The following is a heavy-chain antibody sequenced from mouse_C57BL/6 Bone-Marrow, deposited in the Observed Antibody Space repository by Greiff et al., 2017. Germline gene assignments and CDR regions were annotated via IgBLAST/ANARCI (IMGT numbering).Heavy chain of an antibody. CDR3: ARHMITTWDFDY. J-gene: IGHJ2*01. D-gene: IGHD2-4*01. CDR1: GFTFSSYG. Sequence: DVKLVESGGDLVKPGGSLKLSCAASGFTFSSYGMSWVRQTPDKRLEWVATISSGGSYTYYPDSVKGRFTISRDNAKNTLYLQMSSLKSEDTAMYYCARHMITTWDFDYWGQGTTLTVSS. CDR2: ISSGGSYT. V-gene: IGHV5-6*02.